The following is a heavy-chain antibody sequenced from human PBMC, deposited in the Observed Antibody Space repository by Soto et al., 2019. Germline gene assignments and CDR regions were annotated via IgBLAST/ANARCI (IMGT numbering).Heavy chain of an antibody. CDR2: IIPILGTA. CDR1: GGTFSSYA. J-gene: IGHJ6*02. V-gene: IGHV1-69*01. CDR3: ASDTSQYYDFWSGYPLDV. D-gene: IGHD3-3*01. Sequence: QVHLVQSGAEVKKPGSSVKVSCKASGGTFSSYAISWVRQAPGQGLEWMGGIIPILGTANYAQKFQGRVTITADESTSTAYMELSSMRSEDTAVYYCASDTSQYYDFWSGYPLDVWGQGTTVTVSS.